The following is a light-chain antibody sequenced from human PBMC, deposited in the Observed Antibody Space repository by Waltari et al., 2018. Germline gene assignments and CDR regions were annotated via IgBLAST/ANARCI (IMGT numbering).Light chain of an antibody. CDR1: SPNIGNNY. V-gene: IGLV1-51*01. J-gene: IGLJ2*01. Sequence: QSVLTQPPSVSAAPGQKVTISSSGSSPNIGNNYVSWYQQFPGTAPKLLIYENNKRPSGIPDRFSGSKSGTSATLDIHGLQTGDEADYYCGTWDSSLSVGVLGGGTKVTVL. CDR2: ENN. CDR3: GTWDSSLSVGV.